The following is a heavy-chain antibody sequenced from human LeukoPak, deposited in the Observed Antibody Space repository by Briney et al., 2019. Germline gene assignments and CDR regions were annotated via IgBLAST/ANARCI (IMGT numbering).Heavy chain of an antibody. CDR3: ARHIEAVDIEATSRWFDP. V-gene: IGHV1-69*02. D-gene: IGHD5-12*01. J-gene: IGHJ5*02. Sequence: SVKVSCKASGGTFSSYTISWVRQAPGQGREGMGRIIPFLGIANYAQKFQGRVTITADKSTSTAYMALSTLRSEDTAVYYCARHIEAVDIEATSRWFDPWGQGTLVTVSS. CDR1: GGTFSSYT. CDR2: IIPFLGIA.